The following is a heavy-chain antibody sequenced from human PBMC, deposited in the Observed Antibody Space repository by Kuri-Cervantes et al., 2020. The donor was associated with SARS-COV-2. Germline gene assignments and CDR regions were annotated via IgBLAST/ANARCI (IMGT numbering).Heavy chain of an antibody. Sequence: LRLSCTVSGGSISSGSYYWSWIRQPAGKGLEWIGRIYTSGSTNYNPSLKSRVTISVDTSKNQFSLKLSSVTAADTAVYYCARGRADIWDQGTMVTVSS. V-gene: IGHV4-61*02. CDR1: GGSISSGSYY. CDR3: ARGRADI. J-gene: IGHJ3*02. CDR2: IYTSGST.